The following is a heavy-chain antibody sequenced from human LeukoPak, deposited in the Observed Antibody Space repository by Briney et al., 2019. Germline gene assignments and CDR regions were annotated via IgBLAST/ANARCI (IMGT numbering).Heavy chain of an antibody. CDR1: GFTFTSCW. CDR2: IKQDGREK. D-gene: IGHD4-11*01. V-gene: IGHV3-7*01. Sequence: GGSLRLSCAASGFTFTSCWMSWVRQAPGKGLEWVASIKQDGREKYYVDSVKGRFTISRDNAKNSLYLQMNRLRAEDTAVYYCARVPGVTRYFVYWGQGTLVTVSS. J-gene: IGHJ4*02. CDR3: ARVPGVTRYFVY.